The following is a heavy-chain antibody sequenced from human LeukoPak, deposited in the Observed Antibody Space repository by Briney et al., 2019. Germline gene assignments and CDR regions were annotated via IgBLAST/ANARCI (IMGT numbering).Heavy chain of an antibody. D-gene: IGHD1-26*01. V-gene: IGHV4-38-2*02. Sequence: SETLSLTCTASGYSISSGYYWGWIRQPPGKGLEWIGSIYHSGSTYYNPSLKSRVTISVDTSKNQFSLKLSSVTAADTAVYYCASELVDEYFQHWGQGTLVTVSS. CDR3: ASELVDEYFQH. CDR2: IYHSGST. J-gene: IGHJ1*01. CDR1: GYSISSGYY.